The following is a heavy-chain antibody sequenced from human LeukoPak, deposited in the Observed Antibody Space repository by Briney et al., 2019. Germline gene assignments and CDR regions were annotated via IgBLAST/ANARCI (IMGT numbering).Heavy chain of an antibody. D-gene: IGHD6-13*01. J-gene: IGHJ5*02. CDR2: IIPIFGTA. CDR3: ARYSSSLFWFDP. CDR1: GGTISSYV. Sequence: SVKVSCKAYGGTISSYVISWVRQAPGQGLEWMGGIIPIFGTANYAQKFQGRVTITADKSTSTAYMELGSLRSEDTAVYYCARYSSSLFWFDPWGQGTLVTVSS. V-gene: IGHV1-69*06.